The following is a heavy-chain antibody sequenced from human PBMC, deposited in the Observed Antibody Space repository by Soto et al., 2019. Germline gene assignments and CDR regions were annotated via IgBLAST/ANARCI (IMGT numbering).Heavy chain of an antibody. CDR2: INAGNGNT. CDR3: ARDVAAADY. CDR1: GYTFTSYA. J-gene: IGHJ4*02. V-gene: IGHV1-3*05. D-gene: IGHD6-13*01. Sequence: QVQLVQSGAEEKKPGASVKVSCKASGYTFTSYAMHWVRQAPGQRLEWMGWINAGNGNTKYAQKYQGRVTITRDTAATTAYMELSSLRPEDAAVYYCARDVAAADYWGQRTLVTVSS.